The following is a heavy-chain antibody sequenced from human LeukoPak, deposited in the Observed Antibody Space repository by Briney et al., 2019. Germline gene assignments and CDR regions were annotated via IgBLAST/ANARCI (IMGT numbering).Heavy chain of an antibody. D-gene: IGHD5-12*01. Sequence: GGSLRLSCAASGFTFNSYAMSWVRQAPGKGLEWVSAISGSSGNTYYADSVKGRFTISRDNAKNSLYLQMNSLRAEDTAVYYCARGADPWLPGGYFDLWGRGTLVTVSS. J-gene: IGHJ2*01. CDR3: ARGADPWLPGGYFDL. CDR2: ISGSSGNT. CDR1: GFTFNSYA. V-gene: IGHV3-23*01.